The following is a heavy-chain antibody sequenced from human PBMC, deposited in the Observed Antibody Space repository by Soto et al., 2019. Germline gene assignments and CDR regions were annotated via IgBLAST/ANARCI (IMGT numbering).Heavy chain of an antibody. D-gene: IGHD2-2*01. J-gene: IGHJ5*02. CDR2: MFHSGKT. CDR1: GYSISSGYY. CDR3: ARGHIVVVPTVGWFDP. Sequence: SETLSLTCAVSGYSISSGYYWGWVRQPPGKGLEWLGSMFHSGKTFYNPSLRSRLTISVDTSKNQFSLKLNSVTAADTAVYYCARGHIVVVPTVGWFDPWGQGTLVTISS. V-gene: IGHV4-38-2*01.